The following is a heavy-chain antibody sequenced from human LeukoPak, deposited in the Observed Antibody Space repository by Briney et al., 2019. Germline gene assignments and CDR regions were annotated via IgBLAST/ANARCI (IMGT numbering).Heavy chain of an antibody. Sequence: GGSLRLSCAASGFTLSSYWMSWVRQAPGKGLEWVANIKQDGSEKYYVDSVKGRFTISRDNANNSLYLQMNSLRAEDTAVYYCARAYCGGDCYSGLYYGMDVWGQGTTVTVSS. D-gene: IGHD2-21*02. V-gene: IGHV3-7*01. CDR3: ARAYCGGDCYSGLYYGMDV. CDR1: GFTLSSYW. J-gene: IGHJ6*02. CDR2: IKQDGSEK.